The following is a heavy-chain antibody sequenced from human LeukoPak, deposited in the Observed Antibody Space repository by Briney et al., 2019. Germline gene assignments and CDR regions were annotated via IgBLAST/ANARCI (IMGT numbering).Heavy chain of an antibody. J-gene: IGHJ4*02. Sequence: SESLSLTCTVSGGSISSYYWSWIRQPPGKGLDWIGYIYYSGSTNYNPSLKSRVTISVDTSKNQFSLKLSSVTAADTAVYYCARGVTTVTTLLDYWGQGTLVTVSS. CDR2: IYYSGST. CDR1: GGSISSYY. D-gene: IGHD4-17*01. CDR3: ARGVTTVTTLLDY. V-gene: IGHV4-59*08.